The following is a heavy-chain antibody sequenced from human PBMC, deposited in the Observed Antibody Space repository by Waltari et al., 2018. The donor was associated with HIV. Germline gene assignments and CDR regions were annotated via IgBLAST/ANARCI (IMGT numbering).Heavy chain of an antibody. CDR2: FDPEQSKT. D-gene: IGHD2-15*01. J-gene: IGHJ5*02. Sequence: QVPLVQSGAEVKKPGAPSKVSCKVPGYTLSELSMHWVRQAPEKGLEWMGGFDPEQSKTIYAQNFQGRVTMTEDAATDTAYMELSSLRSEDTAVYYCTTEGLYCSGGTCYSRFDPWGQGTLVTVSS. V-gene: IGHV1-24*01. CDR1: GYTLSELS. CDR3: TTEGLYCSGGTCYSRFDP.